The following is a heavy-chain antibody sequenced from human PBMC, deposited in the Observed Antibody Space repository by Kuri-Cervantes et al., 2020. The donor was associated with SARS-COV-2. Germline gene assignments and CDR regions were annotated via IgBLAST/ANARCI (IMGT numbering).Heavy chain of an antibody. Sequence: SVKVSCKASGGTFSSYAISWVRQAPGQGLEWMGRIIPIFGTANYAQKFQGRVTITADTSTSTAYMELRSLRSDDTAVYYCARDKDFWISPGVNWFDPWGQGTLVTVSS. CDR1: GGTFSSYA. CDR2: IIPIFGTA. J-gene: IGHJ5*02. CDR3: ARDKDFWISPGVNWFDP. V-gene: IGHV1-69*06. D-gene: IGHD3-3*01.